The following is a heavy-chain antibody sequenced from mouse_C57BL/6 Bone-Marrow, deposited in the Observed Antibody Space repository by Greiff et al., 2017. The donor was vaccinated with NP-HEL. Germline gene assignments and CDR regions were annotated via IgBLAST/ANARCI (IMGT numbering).Heavy chain of an antibody. CDR3: TRDSRYVPGYFDV. V-gene: IGHV1-56*01. J-gene: IGHJ1*03. CDR2: IFPGSGST. D-gene: IGHD1-1*01. Sequence: VQGVESGPELVRPGASVKISCKAPGYTFTSHWMQWVRQRPGQGLEWIGEIFPGSGSTYYNEKFKGKATLTVDTSSSTAYMQLSRLKSEDSGVYIYTRDSRYVPGYFDVWGTGATDTVSS. CDR1: GYTFTSHW.